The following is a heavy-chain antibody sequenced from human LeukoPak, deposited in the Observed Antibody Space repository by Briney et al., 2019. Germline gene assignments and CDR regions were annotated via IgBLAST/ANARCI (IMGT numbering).Heavy chain of an antibody. D-gene: IGHD3-16*02. CDR3: VRHYRRVPGLY. CDR2: VYYSGST. V-gene: IGHV4-39*01. J-gene: IGHJ4*02. Sequence: SETLSLTCAVSGGSISSSGFSWGWIRQPPGKGLEWIGTVYYSGSTYYNPSPRSRVTISVDTSKIQFSLALSSVTAADTAVYYCVRHYRRVPGLYWGQGTLVTVSS. CDR1: GGSISSSGFS.